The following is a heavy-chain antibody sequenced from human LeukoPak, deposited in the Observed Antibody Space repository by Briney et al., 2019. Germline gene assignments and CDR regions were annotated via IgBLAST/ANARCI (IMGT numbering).Heavy chain of an antibody. J-gene: IGHJ4*02. CDR2: IYPGDSDT. CDR1: GYSFTTYW. Sequence: GESLKISCKGSGYSFTTYWIGWVRQMPGKGLEWMGIIYPGDSDTRYSPSFQGQVTISADKSISTAYLQRSSLKASDTAMYYCARTYCGGDCYYSYFDYWGQGTLVTVSS. D-gene: IGHD2-21*02. V-gene: IGHV5-51*01. CDR3: ARTYCGGDCYYSYFDY.